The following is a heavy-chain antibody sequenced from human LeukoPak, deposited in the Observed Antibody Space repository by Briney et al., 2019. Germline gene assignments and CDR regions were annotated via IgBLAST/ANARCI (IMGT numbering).Heavy chain of an antibody. Sequence: NPSETLSLTCTVSGGSINSYYWSWIRQPPGKGLEWIGYIYYSGGTNYNPSLKSRVTISVDTSKNQFSLRLNSLTAADTAVYYCARDLKVVSGSYYAFDIWGQGTMVTVSS. D-gene: IGHD1-26*01. CDR1: GGSINSYY. CDR3: ARDLKVVSGSYYAFDI. CDR2: IYYSGGT. V-gene: IGHV4-59*01. J-gene: IGHJ3*02.